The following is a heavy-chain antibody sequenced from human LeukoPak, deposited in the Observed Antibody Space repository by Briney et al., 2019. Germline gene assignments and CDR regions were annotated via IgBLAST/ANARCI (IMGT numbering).Heavy chain of an antibody. Sequence: KTSETLSLTCTVSGGSISSSSYYWGWIRQPPGKGLEWIGSIYYRGSTYYNPSLKSRVAISVDTSKNQFSLKLSSVTAADTAVYYCARSDGYNYMDVWGKGTTVTVSS. V-gene: IGHV4-39*07. CDR2: IYYRGST. CDR3: ARSDGYNYMDV. J-gene: IGHJ6*03. D-gene: IGHD2-21*02. CDR1: GGSISSSSYY.